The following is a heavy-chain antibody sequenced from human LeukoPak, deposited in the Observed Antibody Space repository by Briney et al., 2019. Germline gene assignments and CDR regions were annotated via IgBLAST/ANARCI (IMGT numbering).Heavy chain of an antibody. J-gene: IGHJ4*02. CDR2: IYYSGST. D-gene: IGHD5-18*01. CDR3: ARGKGSGYSYGLDY. V-gene: IGHV4-59*01. CDR1: GGSIRSYY. Sequence: SETLSLTCTVSGGSIRSYYWSWIRQPPGKGLEWIAYIYYSGSTNYNPSLKSRVTISVDTSKNQFSLKLSSVTAADTAVYYCARGKGSGYSYGLDYWGQGTLVTVSS.